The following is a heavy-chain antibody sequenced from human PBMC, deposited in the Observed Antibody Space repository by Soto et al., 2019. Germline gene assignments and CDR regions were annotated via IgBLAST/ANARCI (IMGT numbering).Heavy chain of an antibody. J-gene: IGHJ4*02. V-gene: IGHV3-30-3*01. CDR2: ISYDGSNK. CDR1: GFTFSSYA. Sequence: QVQLVESGGGVVQPGRSLRLSCAASGFTFSSYAMHWVRQAPGKGLEWVAVISYDGSNKYYADSVKGRFTISRDNSKNTLYLQLNSLRAEDTSVYYCAREGPPPLTRKFDYWGQGTLVTVSS. CDR3: AREGPPPLTRKFDY.